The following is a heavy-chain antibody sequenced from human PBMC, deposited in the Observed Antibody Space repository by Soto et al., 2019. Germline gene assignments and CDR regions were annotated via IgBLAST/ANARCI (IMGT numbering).Heavy chain of an antibody. CDR3: ARVGGGDAFDL. Sequence: SETLSLTCSFSCDSISSGGYSFSGIRQPPGKGLEWIGYIYYGGNTFYNPSLKSRVTISVDRSKNQFSLQLRSANAADTAVYYCARVGGGDAFDLWGRGTMVTVSS. CDR2: IYYGGNT. D-gene: IGHD3-16*01. J-gene: IGHJ3*01. V-gene: IGHV4-30-2*01. CDR1: CDSISSGGYS.